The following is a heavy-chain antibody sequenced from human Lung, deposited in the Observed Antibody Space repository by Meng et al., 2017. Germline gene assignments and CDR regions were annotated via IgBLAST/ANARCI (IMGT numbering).Heavy chain of an antibody. CDR1: GGSFSDYY. CDR2: INHSGST. CDR3: ARGPTTMAHDFDY. Sequence: QVQLRQWGAGLLKPSGTLSHTCVVSGGSFSDYYWSWIRQPPGKGLEWIGEINHSGSTNYNPSLESRATISVDTSQNNLSLKLSSVTAADSAVYYCARGPTTMAHDFDYWGQGTLVTVSS. D-gene: IGHD4-11*01. V-gene: IGHV4-34*01. J-gene: IGHJ4*02.